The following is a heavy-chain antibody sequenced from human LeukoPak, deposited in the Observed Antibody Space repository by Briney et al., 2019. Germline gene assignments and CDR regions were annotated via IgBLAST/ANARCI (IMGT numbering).Heavy chain of an antibody. CDR3: ARGVTMIAYAFDI. V-gene: IGHV4-30-2*01. D-gene: IGHD3-22*01. CDR2: IYHSGST. Sequence: SQTLSLTCAVSGGSISSGGYSWSWIRQPPGKGLEWIGYIYHSGSTYYNPSLKSRVTISVDRSKNQFSLKLSSVTAADTAVYYCARGVTMIAYAFDIWGQGTMVTVSS. CDR1: GGSISSGGYS. J-gene: IGHJ3*02.